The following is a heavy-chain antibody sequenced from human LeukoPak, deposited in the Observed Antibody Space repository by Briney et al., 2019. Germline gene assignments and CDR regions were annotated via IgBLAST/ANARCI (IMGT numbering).Heavy chain of an antibody. J-gene: IGHJ5*02. CDR3: ARGHSSGYYYPSNWFDP. D-gene: IGHD3-22*01. V-gene: IGHV4-4*07. Sequence: SETLSLTCTVSGGSISSYYWSWIRQPAGKGLEWIGRIYTSGSTNYNPSLKSRVTMSVDTPKNQFSLKLSSVTAADTAVYYCARGHSSGYYYPSNWFDPWGQGTLVTVSS. CDR2: IYTSGST. CDR1: GGSISSYY.